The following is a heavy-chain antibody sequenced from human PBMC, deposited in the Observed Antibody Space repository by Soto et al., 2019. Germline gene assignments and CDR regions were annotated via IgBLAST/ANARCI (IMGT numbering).Heavy chain of an antibody. CDR1: GDSVSSNSAA. J-gene: IGHJ6*03. CDR3: ARDGGLARLPYYYYYMDV. Sequence: KQSQTLSLTCAISGDSVSSNSAAWNWIRQSPSRGLEWLGRTYYRSKWYNDYAVSVKSRITINPDTSKNQFSLQLNSVTPEDTAVYYCARDGGLARLPYYYYYMDVWGKGTTVTVSS. V-gene: IGHV6-1*01. CDR2: TYYRSKWYN.